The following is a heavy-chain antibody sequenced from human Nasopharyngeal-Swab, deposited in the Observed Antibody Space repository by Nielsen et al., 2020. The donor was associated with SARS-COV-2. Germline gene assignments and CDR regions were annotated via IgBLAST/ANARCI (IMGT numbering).Heavy chain of an antibody. Sequence: SVNSCKASGGTFSSYAISWVRQAPGQGLEWMGGIIPILGIANYAQKFQGRVTITADKSTSTAYMELSSLRSEDTAVYYCARDPRYSYGYSWFDPWGQGTLVTVSS. CDR3: ARDPRYSYGYSWFDP. J-gene: IGHJ5*02. V-gene: IGHV1-69*10. D-gene: IGHD5-18*01. CDR1: GGTFSSYA. CDR2: IIPILGIA.